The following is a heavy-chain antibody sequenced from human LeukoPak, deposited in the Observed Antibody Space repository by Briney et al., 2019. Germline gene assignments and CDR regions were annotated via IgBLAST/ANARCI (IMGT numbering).Heavy chain of an antibody. Sequence: GGSLRLSCAASRFTFRSYWMSWVRQAPGKGLEGVANIKQDGSEKYYVDSVKGRFTISRDNDKNSLYLQMNSLRTEDTAVYYCARGTPEMATAVMDVWGKGTRSPSP. CDR3: ARGTPEMATAVMDV. CDR2: IKQDGSEK. V-gene: IGHV3-7*01. D-gene: IGHD5-24*01. CDR1: RFTFRSYW. J-gene: IGHJ6*03.